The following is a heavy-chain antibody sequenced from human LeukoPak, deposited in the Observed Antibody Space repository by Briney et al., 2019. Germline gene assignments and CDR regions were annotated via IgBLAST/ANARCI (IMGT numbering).Heavy chain of an antibody. Sequence: ASVKVSYKASGFTFTSSAVQWVRQARGQRLEWIGWIVVGSGNTNYAQKFQERVTITRDMSTSTAYMELSSLRSEDTAVYYCAADFYDSSGYPFGRDYWGQGTLVTVSS. CDR2: IVVGSGNT. D-gene: IGHD3-22*01. CDR3: AADFYDSSGYPFGRDY. CDR1: GFTFTSSA. V-gene: IGHV1-58*01. J-gene: IGHJ4*02.